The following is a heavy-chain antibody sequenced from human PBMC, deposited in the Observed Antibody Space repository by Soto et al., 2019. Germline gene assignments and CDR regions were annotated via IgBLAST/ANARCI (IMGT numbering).Heavy chain of an antibody. CDR2: ISWNSGSI. CDR1: GFTFDDYA. J-gene: IGHJ6*02. D-gene: IGHD4-17*01. V-gene: IGHV3-9*01. Sequence: EVQLVESGGGLVQPGRSLRLSCAASGFTFDDYAMHWVRQAPGKGLEYVSGISWNSGSIAYADSVKGRFTISRDNAKNSLYLQMNSLRPADTALYYCAKAYTVTPTPYGMDVWGQGTTVTVSS. CDR3: AKAYTVTPTPYGMDV.